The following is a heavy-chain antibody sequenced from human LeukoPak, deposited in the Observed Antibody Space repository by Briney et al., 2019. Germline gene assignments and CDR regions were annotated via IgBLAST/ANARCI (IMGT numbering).Heavy chain of an antibody. D-gene: IGHD3-9*01. J-gene: IGHJ4*02. CDR2: INHSGST. CDR1: GGSFSGYY. CDR3: ARGSLLRYFDWLSGSDFDY. V-gene: IGHV4-34*01. Sequence: PSETLSLTCAVYGGSFSGYYWSWIRQPPGKGLEWIGEINHSGSTNYNPSLKSRVTISVDTSKNQFSLELSSVTAADTAVYYCARGSLLRYFDWLSGSDFDYWGQGTLVTVSS.